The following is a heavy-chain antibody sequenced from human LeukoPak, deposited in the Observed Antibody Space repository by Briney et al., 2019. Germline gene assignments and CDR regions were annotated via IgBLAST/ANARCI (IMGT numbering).Heavy chain of an antibody. CDR3: ARGSTVVWKPPFDP. D-gene: IGHD4-23*01. CDR2: IGIWNSPI. V-gene: IGHV3-48*01. J-gene: IGHJ5*02. Sequence: GGSLRLSCAASGFTFTRHSMNWVRQAPGKGLEWVSFIGIWNSPIYYGDSVRGRFTISRDNSKDTLYLQMNSLRAEDTAVYYCARGSTVVWKPPFDPWGQGTLVTVSS. CDR1: GFTFTRHS.